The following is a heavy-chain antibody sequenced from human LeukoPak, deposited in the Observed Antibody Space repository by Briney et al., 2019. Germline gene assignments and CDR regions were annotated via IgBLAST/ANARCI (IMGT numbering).Heavy chain of an antibody. CDR1: GGSFSGYF. CDR3: ASSFYYDSRDY. D-gene: IGHD3-22*01. CDR2: ITPSGST. J-gene: IGHJ4*02. V-gene: IGHV4-34*01. Sequence: SETLSLTCVVYGGSFSGYFWSWIRQPPGKGLEWIGEITPSGSTNYSPSLKSRVSISIDTSKKRLSLRLTSVTAADSAVYYCASSFYYDSRDYWGQGTLVTVSS.